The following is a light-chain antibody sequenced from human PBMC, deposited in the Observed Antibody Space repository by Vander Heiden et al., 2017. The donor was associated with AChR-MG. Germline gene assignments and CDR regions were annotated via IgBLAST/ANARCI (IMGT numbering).Light chain of an antibody. CDR3: QVWDGGSDRVI. V-gene: IGLV3-21*02. J-gene: IGLJ2*01. Sequence: SYVLTQPPSVSVAPGQTATITCGGSNIGSTTVHWYQQQPGQAPVLVVYDDSDRPSGIPERFSGSNSGNTATLTISRVEAGDEAGYYCQVWDGGSDRVIIGGGTKLTVL. CDR2: DDS. CDR1: NIGSTT.